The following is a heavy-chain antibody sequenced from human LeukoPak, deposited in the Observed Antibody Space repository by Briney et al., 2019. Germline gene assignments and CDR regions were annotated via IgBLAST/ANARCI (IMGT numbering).Heavy chain of an antibody. V-gene: IGHV4-31*03. CDR2: IYYSGST. Sequence: SETLSLTCTVSGGSISSGGYYWSWIRQHPGKGLEWIGYIYYSGSTYYNPSLKSRVTISVDTSKNQFSLKLSSVTAADTAVYYCARVLLAVADKYYFDSWGQGTLVTISS. D-gene: IGHD6-19*01. J-gene: IGHJ4*02. CDR3: ARVLLAVADKYYFDS. CDR1: GGSISSGGYY.